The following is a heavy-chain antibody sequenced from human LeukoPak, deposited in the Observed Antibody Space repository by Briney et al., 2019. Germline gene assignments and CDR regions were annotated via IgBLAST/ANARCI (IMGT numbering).Heavy chain of an antibody. CDR2: ISSSSSYI. J-gene: IGHJ6*02. D-gene: IGHD3-10*01. CDR3: ARDQLVRGVIAYGMDV. Sequence: PGGSLRLSCAASGFTFSSYSMNWVRQAPGKGREWVSSISSSSSYIYYADSVKGGFTISRDNAKNSLYLQMNSMRAEDTAVYYCARDQLVRGVIAYGMDVWGQGTTVTVSS. CDR1: GFTFSSYS. V-gene: IGHV3-21*01.